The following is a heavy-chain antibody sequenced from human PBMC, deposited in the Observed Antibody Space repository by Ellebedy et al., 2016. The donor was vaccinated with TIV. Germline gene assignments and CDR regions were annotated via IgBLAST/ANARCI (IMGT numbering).Heavy chain of an antibody. CDR2: MNPNSGGT. Sequence: AASVKVSCKASGYTFTSYDISWVRQATGQGLAWMGWMNPNSGGTNYAQKFQGWVTMTRDTSISTAYMELSRLRSDDTAVYYCARDGGSYSDFDYWGQGTLVTVSS. CDR3: ARDGGSYSDFDY. J-gene: IGHJ4*02. CDR1: GYTFTSYD. D-gene: IGHD1-26*01. V-gene: IGHV1-2*04.